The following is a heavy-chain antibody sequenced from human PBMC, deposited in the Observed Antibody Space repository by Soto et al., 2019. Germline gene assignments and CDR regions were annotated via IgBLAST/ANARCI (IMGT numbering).Heavy chain of an antibody. V-gene: IGHV1-69*13. CDR2: VIPIIGTP. CDR3: ARDLEFRDGNISHLDY. CDR1: GGTFRNHV. D-gene: IGHD3-10*01. Sequence: ASVKVSCKASGGTFRNHVFNWVRQAPGQGLEWMGGVIPIIGTPNYAQKFQGRVTITADASTNTVYLEVSSLRSQDTAVYYCARDLEFRDGNISHLDYWGQGTLVTVSS. J-gene: IGHJ4*02.